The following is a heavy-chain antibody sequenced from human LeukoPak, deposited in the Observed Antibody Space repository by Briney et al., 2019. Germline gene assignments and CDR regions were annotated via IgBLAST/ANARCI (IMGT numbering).Heavy chain of an antibody. CDR2: ISSSSSYI. D-gene: IGHD6-6*01. Sequence: GGSLRLSCAASGFTFSTYSMNWVRQAPGKGLEWVSSISSSSSYIYYADSVKGRFIISRDNAKNSLYLRMNSLRAEDTAVYYCARDIGRQLGYYYGMDVWGQGTTVTVSS. CDR3: ARDIGRQLGYYYGMDV. CDR1: GFTFSTYS. J-gene: IGHJ6*02. V-gene: IGHV3-21*01.